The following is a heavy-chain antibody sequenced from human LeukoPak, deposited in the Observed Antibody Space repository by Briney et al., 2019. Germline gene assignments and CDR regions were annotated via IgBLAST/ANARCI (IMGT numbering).Heavy chain of an antibody. CDR3: TRDRHCSNGVCQNPPGMDV. Sequence: GGSLRLSCAASGFTVSSNYMSWVRQAPGEGLEWVSVIYSGGSTYYADSVKGRFTISRDNSKNTSYLQMNSLRAEDTAVYYCTRDRHCSNGVCQNPPGMDVWGQGTMVTVSS. CDR1: GFTVSSNY. V-gene: IGHV3-53*01. D-gene: IGHD2-8*01. J-gene: IGHJ6*02. CDR2: IYSGGST.